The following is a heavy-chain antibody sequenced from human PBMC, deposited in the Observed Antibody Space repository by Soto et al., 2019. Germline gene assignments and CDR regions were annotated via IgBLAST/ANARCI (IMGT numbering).Heavy chain of an antibody. D-gene: IGHD2-15*01. CDR3: ARDRGVVAATWFDP. CDR2: IYYSGST. V-gene: IGHV4-59*01. Sequence: SETLSLTCTVSGGSISSCYWSWIRQPPGKGLEWIGYIYYSGSTNYNPSLKSRVTISVDTSKNQFSLKLSSVTAADTAVYYCARDRGVVAATWFDPWGQGTLVTASS. J-gene: IGHJ5*02. CDR1: GGSISSCY.